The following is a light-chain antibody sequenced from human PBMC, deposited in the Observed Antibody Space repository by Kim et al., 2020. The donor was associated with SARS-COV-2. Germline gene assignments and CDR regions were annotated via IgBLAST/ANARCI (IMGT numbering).Light chain of an antibody. Sequence: SPGHTDSIPCCGDKVGDKYVCWYQQKPGKSPVMVIYQDSKRPSGFPERFAGSNSGNTATLTISGTQAMDEADYYCQAWDSSTGVVFGGGTQLTVL. CDR2: QDS. V-gene: IGLV3-1*01. CDR3: QAWDSSTGVV. J-gene: IGLJ2*01. CDR1: KVGDKY.